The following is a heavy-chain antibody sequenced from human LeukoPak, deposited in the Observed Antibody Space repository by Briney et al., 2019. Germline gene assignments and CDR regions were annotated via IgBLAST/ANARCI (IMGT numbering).Heavy chain of an antibody. CDR3: ARDLISTGYYGDYYYYYGMDV. CDR2: IYYSGST. V-gene: IGHV4-30-4*01. D-gene: IGHD3-9*01. J-gene: IGHJ6*02. Sequence: SETLSLTCTVSGGSISSGDYYWSWIRQPPGKGLEWIGYIYYSGSTCYNPSLKSRVTISVDRPKYQFSLKLSSVTAADTAVHYCARDLISTGYYGDYYYYYGMDVWGQGTTVTVSS. CDR1: GGSISSGDYY.